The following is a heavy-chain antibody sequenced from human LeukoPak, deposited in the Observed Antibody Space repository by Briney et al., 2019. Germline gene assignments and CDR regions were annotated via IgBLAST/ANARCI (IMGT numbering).Heavy chain of an antibody. V-gene: IGHV4-4*07. CDR2: IYTSGST. CDR1: GGSISSYY. D-gene: IGHD3-22*01. Sequence: SETLSLTCTVSGGSISSYYWSWIRQPAGKGLEWIRRIYTSGSTNYNPSLKSRVTMSVDTSKNQFSLKLSSVTAADTAVYYCARDSGERYYDSSGYLNYWGQGTLVTVSS. CDR3: ARDSGERYYDSSGYLNY. J-gene: IGHJ4*02.